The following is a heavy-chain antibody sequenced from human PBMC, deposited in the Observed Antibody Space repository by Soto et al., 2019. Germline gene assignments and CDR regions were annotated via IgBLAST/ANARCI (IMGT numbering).Heavy chain of an antibody. CDR2: IKNKGNGGAT. CDR1: GFTFSSAY. D-gene: IGHD3-9*01. V-gene: IGHV3-15*07. Sequence: EVQLVESGGGLVEPGGSLRLSCAASGFTFSSAYMSWVRQAPGKGLEWVGRIKNKGNGGATDYSAPARGRFTISRDDSKSTLYLQMNSLKIEDTAVYYCTTDLRLRRYSWNLYWGQGTLVTVSS. CDR3: TTDLRLRRYSWNLY. J-gene: IGHJ1*01.